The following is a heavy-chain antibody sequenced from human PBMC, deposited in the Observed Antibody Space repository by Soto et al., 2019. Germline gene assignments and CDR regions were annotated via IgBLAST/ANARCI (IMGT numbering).Heavy chain of an antibody. Sequence: EVQLVESGGGLVQPGGSLRLSCAASGFTFSSYEMNWVRQAPGKRLEWVSYVTSSGSTIYYADSVKGRFTISRDNAKNSLYLQMNSLRAEDTAVYYCARATDSSSYYFDYWGQGTLVTVSS. CDR1: GFTFSSYE. CDR3: ARATDSSSYYFDY. J-gene: IGHJ4*02. V-gene: IGHV3-48*03. D-gene: IGHD6-6*01. CDR2: VTSSGSTI.